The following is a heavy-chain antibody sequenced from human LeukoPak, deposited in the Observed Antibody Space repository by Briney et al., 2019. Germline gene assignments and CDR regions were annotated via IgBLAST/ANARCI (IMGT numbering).Heavy chain of an antibody. D-gene: IGHD2-15*01. CDR1: GYTFTRYY. Sequence: ASVKVCCKASGYTFTRYYMHWVRHAPGQGLESMGWINPKSGGTNYAPKFQGRVTMTSHTSISTAYMELRSPRSNATAVYYCSRDRRISSPVVVPWHVDHWGQGTLVTVSS. CDR2: INPKSGGT. J-gene: IGHJ4*02. V-gene: IGHV1-2*02. CDR3: SRDRRISSPVVVPWHVDH.